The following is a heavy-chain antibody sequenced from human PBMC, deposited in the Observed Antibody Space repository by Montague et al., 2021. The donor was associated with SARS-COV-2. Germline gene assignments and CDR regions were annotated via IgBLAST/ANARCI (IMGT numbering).Heavy chain of an antibody. CDR2: ISSSSSYI. CDR1: GFTFSSYS. Sequence: SLRLSCAASGFTFSSYSMNWVRQAPGKGLQWVSSISSSSSYIYYADSVKGRLTISRDNAKNSLYLQMNSLRAEDTAVYYCARDPLDYGLWSSGSYYNAYYYYYGMDVGGQGTTVTVSS. J-gene: IGHJ6*02. CDR3: ARDPLDYGLWSSGSYYNAYYYYYGMDV. V-gene: IGHV3-21*01. D-gene: IGHD3-10*01.